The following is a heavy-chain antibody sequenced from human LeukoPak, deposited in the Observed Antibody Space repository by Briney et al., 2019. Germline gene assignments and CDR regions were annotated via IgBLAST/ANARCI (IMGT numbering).Heavy chain of an antibody. CDR2: IKTKTDGGTT. V-gene: IGHV3-15*01. D-gene: IGHD5-12*01. J-gene: IGHJ4*02. CDR3: ATDTVTTNDYGLDY. Sequence: PGGSLRLSCAASGFTFSNAWMSWVRQAPGKGLEWVGRIKTKTDGGTTDYAAPVKGRFTVSRDDSRNTLFLQMDSLKTEDTAVYYCATDTVTTNDYGLDYWGQGAQVTVSS. CDR1: GFTFSNAW.